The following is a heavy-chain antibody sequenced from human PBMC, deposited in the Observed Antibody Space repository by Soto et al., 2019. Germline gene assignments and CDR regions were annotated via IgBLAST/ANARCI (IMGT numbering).Heavy chain of an antibody. D-gene: IGHD6-13*01. Sequence: ASVKVSCKASGCTFTSYAMHWVRQAPGQRLEWMGWTNAGNCNTKYSQKFQGRVTITRDTSASTAYMELSSLRSEDTAVYYCARAIAAAAANWFDPWGQGTLVTVSS. V-gene: IGHV1-3*01. CDR2: TNAGNCNT. CDR1: GCTFTSYA. J-gene: IGHJ5*02. CDR3: ARAIAAAAANWFDP.